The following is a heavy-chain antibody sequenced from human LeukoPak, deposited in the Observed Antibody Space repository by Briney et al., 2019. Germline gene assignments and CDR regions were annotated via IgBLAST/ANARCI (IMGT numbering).Heavy chain of an antibody. D-gene: IGHD5-12*01. CDR2: IYYSGST. J-gene: IGHJ4*02. V-gene: IGHV4-31*03. CDR1: GGSISSGGYS. Sequence: PSESLSLTCTVSGGSISSGGYSWSWIRQHPGKGLEWIGYIYYSGSTYYNPSLKSRVTISVDTSKNQFSLKLSSVTAAVTAVYYCARAPVRDGYNPHYYFDYWGQGTLVTVSS. CDR3: ARAPVRDGYNPHYYFDY.